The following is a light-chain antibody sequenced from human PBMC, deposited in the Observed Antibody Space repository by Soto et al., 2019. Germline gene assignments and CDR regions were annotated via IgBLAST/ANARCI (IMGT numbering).Light chain of an antibody. CDR3: QQYNNLPSMYT. CDR1: QSVSSN. V-gene: IGKV3-15*01. J-gene: IGKJ2*01. Sequence: EIVMTQSPATLSVSPGERATLSCRASQSVSSNLAWYQQQPCKAPSLLIYGPSIRATGIPARFSGSGSGTEFTLTISSLQTEDFAVYYCQQYNNLPSMYTFGQGTKLEIK. CDR2: GPS.